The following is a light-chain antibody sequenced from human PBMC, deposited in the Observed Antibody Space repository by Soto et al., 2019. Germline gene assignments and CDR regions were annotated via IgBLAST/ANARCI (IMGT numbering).Light chain of an antibody. CDR1: QSISNY. J-gene: IGKJ4*01. CDR2: AAS. V-gene: IGKV1-39*01. Sequence: DMEMTQSPSSLSAFVGDRVTITCRASQSISNYLNWYQHKPGKVPKLLIYAASSLRSGVPTRFSGSGSGTDFTLTINSLQPEDFATYYCQQSYGTPLTFGGGTKIEIK. CDR3: QQSYGTPLT.